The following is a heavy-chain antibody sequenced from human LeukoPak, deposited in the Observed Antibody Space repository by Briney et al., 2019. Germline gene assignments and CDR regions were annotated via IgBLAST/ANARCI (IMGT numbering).Heavy chain of an antibody. CDR3: ARAWVVVPAAIDYYYMDV. V-gene: IGHV1-69*02. CDR2: IIPILGIA. CDR1: GGTFSSYT. J-gene: IGHJ6*03. Sequence: ASVKVSCKASGGTFSSYTISWVRQAPGQGLEWMGRIIPILGIANYAQKFQGRVTITADKSTGTAYMELSSLRSEDTAVYYCARAWVVVPAAIDYYYMDVWGKGTTVTVSS. D-gene: IGHD2-2*02.